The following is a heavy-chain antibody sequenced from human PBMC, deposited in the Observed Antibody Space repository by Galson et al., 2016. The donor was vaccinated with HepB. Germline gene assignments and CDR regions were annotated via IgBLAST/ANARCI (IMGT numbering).Heavy chain of an antibody. D-gene: IGHD3-3*01. Sequence: SLRLSCAGSGFRFDDYAMTWVRQAPGKGLEWVSGIIDNGGRSHYAESVKGRFPFTRDNSKNTLYLQMNSLRAEDTAVYYCAKDGSSPLRFLDLGRRKNYGMEVWGQGTTVTVSS. CDR1: GFRFDDYA. V-gene: IGHV3-23*01. CDR3: AKDGSSPLRFLDLGRRKNYGMEV. CDR2: IIDNGGRS. J-gene: IGHJ6*02.